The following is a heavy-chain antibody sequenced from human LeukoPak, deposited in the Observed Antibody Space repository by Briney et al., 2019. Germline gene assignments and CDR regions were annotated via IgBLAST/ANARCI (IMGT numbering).Heavy chain of an antibody. J-gene: IGHJ6*03. D-gene: IGHD2-2*01. CDR1: GGSFSGYY. CDR2: INRSGST. CDR3: ARETRNYYYMDV. Sequence: SETLSLTCAVYGGSFSGYYWSWIRQPPGKGLEWIGEINRSGSTNYNPSLKSRVTISVDTSKNQFSLKLSSVTAADTAVYYCARETRNYYYMDVWGKGTTVTVSS. V-gene: IGHV4-34*01.